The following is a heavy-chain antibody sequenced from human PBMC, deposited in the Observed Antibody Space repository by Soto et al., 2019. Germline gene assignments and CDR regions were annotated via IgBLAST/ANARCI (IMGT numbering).Heavy chain of an antibody. J-gene: IGHJ4*02. D-gene: IGHD4-4*01. CDR3: VRLVGNSWLDH. CDR1: GVSVSTNIAV. Sequence: PSQTLSLTCVISGVSVSTNIAVWNWIWQSTSRSLEWLGRTYYRSQWHYEYAVFVQSRISIDPDTSKNQFSLQLNSVSPEDTAVYYCVRLVGNSWLDHWGQGTLVTVSS. CDR2: TYYRSQWHY. V-gene: IGHV6-1*01.